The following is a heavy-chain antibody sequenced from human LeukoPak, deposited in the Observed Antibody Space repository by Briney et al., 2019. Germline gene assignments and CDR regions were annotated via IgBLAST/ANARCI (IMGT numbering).Heavy chain of an antibody. CDR2: ISGSGGST. J-gene: IGHJ4*02. D-gene: IGHD3-10*01. CDR1: GFTFSSYA. CDR3: AKDFYGSGSYPYFDY. Sequence: GGSLRLSCAASGFTFSSYAMSWVRQAPGKGLEWVSAISGSGGSTYYADSVKGRFTISRDNSKNTLYLQMNSLRAEDTAVYYCAKDFYGSGSYPYFDYWGQGTLVTVSS. V-gene: IGHV3-23*01.